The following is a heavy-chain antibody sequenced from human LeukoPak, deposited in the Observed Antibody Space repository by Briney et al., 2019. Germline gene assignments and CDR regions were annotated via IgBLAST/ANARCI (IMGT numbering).Heavy chain of an antibody. Sequence: SETLSLTCTVSGGSISSHYWSWIRQPAGKGLELIGRIYPSGSTNYNPSLKSRVTMSVDTSKNQFSLKLSSVTAADTAVYYCARAPTGTGGWNWFDPWGQGTLVTVSS. CDR2: IYPSGST. D-gene: IGHD1-1*01. J-gene: IGHJ5*02. V-gene: IGHV4-4*07. CDR1: GGSISSHY. CDR3: ARAPTGTGGWNWFDP.